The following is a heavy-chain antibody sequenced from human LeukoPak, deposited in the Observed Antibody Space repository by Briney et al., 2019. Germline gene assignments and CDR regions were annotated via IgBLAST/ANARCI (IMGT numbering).Heavy chain of an antibody. J-gene: IGHJ4*02. D-gene: IGHD3-16*02. V-gene: IGHV3-23*01. Sequence: GGSLRLSCAASGFTFSSYAMSWVRQAPGKGLEWVSAISGSGGSTYYADSVKGRFTISRDNSKNTLYLQMNSLRAEDTAVHYCAKDGGGSYRPYYFDYWGQGTLVTVSS. CDR2: ISGSGGST. CDR3: AKDGGGSYRPYYFDY. CDR1: GFTFSSYA.